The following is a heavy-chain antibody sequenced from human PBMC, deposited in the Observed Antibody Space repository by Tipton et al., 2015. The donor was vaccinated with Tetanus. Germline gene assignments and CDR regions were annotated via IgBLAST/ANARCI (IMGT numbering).Heavy chain of an antibody. Sequence: TLSLTCTVSGGSITSNYWTWIRQPAGKGLEWIGRIYAPGITNYNPSLKSRVSMSVDTSKNQFSLRLSSVTAADTAVYYCARVRRGATTALDYWGQGTLVTVSS. J-gene: IGHJ4*02. CDR1: GGSITSNY. CDR2: IYAPGIT. V-gene: IGHV4-4*07. CDR3: ARVRRGATTALDY. D-gene: IGHD5-12*01.